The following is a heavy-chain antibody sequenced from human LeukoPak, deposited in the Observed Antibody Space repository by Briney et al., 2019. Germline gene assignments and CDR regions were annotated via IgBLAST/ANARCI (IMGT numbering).Heavy chain of an antibody. Sequence: GSPVRVSCKASRYTFTGYYIHWVRQAPGQGPEWMGWINPDNGGTNYAQKFQGRVTMTRDTSINTAYMEVSRLKSDDTAVYYCARESPDIVVVVTAALRRSWFDPWGQGTLVTVSS. V-gene: IGHV1-2*02. CDR1: RYTFTGYY. CDR2: INPDNGGT. CDR3: ARESPDIVVVVTAALRRSWFDP. D-gene: IGHD2-15*01. J-gene: IGHJ5*02.